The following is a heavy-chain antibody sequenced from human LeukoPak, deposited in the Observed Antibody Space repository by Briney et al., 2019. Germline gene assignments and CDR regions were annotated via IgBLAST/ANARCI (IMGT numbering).Heavy chain of an antibody. CDR3: ARMWVVPAAINYYYMDV. V-gene: IGHV1-2*02. D-gene: IGHD2-2*01. CDR1: GYTFTGYY. J-gene: IGHJ6*03. CDR2: INPNSGGT. Sequence: ASVKVSCKASGYTFTGYYMHWVRQAPGQGLEWMGWINPNSGGTNYAQKFQGRVTMTRDTSISTAYMELSRLRSDDTAVYYCARMWVVPAAINYYYMDVWGKGTTVTVSS.